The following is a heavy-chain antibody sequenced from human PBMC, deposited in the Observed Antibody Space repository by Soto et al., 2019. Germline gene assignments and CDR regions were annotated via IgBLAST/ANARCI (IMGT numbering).Heavy chain of an antibody. CDR1: GGTFSSYA. CDR3: ARLDTAMVNAFEI. Sequence: SVKVSCKASGGTFSSYAISWVRQAPGQGLEWMGGIIPIFGTANYAQKFQGRVTITADESTSTAYMELSSLRSEDTAVYYCARLDTAMVNAFEIWGQGTMVTVSS. J-gene: IGHJ3*02. D-gene: IGHD5-18*01. CDR2: IIPIFGTA. V-gene: IGHV1-69*13.